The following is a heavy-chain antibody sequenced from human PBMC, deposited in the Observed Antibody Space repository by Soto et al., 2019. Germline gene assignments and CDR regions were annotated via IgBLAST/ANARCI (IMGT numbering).Heavy chain of an antibody. J-gene: IGHJ4*02. CDR2: IYYSGST. V-gene: IGHV4-39*01. Sequence: SETLSLTCTVSGGSISSSSYYWGWIRQPPGKRLEWIGSIYYSGSTYYNPSLKSRVTISVDTSKNQFSLKLSSVTAADTAVYYCARPPSDYWGQGTLVTVSS. CDR3: ARPPSDY. CDR1: GGSISSSSYY.